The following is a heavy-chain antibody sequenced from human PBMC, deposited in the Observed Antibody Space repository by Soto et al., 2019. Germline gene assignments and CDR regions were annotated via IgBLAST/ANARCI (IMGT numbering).Heavy chain of an antibody. CDR1: RDTVSDVS. D-gene: IGHD5-12*01. V-gene: IGHV1-24*01. CDR3: ATDSVGPYSGYGRYYYYYYGMDV. J-gene: IGHJ6*02. Sequence: GTAAEVCSAVSRDTVSDVSIDWALQAPGKGLAWLGGFDPEDGETIYAQRFQGRVTMTEDTSTDTAYMELSSLRSEDTAVYYCATDSVGPYSGYGRYYYYYYGMDVWGQGTTVTV. CDR2: FDPEDGET.